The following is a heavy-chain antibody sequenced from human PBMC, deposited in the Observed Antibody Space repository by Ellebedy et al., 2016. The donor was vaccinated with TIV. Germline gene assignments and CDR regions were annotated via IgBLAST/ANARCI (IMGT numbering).Heavy chain of an antibody. D-gene: IGHD3-10*01. V-gene: IGHV1-46*01. CDR3: ARNDGGSYRWIDF. CDR1: GYTFTSHS. J-gene: IGHJ4*02. CDR2: INPGSGST. Sequence: AASVKVSCKASGYTFTSHSVHWVRHAPGQGLEWMGIINPGSGSTTYAPKFQGRVTTTRDTSTSTVYLGLSSLRSEDTAVYYCARNDGGSYRWIDFWGQGTLVTVSS.